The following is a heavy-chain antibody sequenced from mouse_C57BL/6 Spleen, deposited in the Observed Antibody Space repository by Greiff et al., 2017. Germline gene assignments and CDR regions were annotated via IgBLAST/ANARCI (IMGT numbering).Heavy chain of an antibody. CDR3: ARRNEDYYFDY. V-gene: IGHV1-61*01. CDR1: GYTFTSYW. J-gene: IGHJ2*01. Sequence: QVQLQQPGAELVRPGSSVKLSCKASGYTFTSYWMDWVKQRPGQGLEWIGNIYPSDSETHYNQKFKDKATLTVDKSSSTAYMQLSSLTSEDSAVYYCARRNEDYYFDYWGQGTTLTVSS. CDR2: IYPSDSET.